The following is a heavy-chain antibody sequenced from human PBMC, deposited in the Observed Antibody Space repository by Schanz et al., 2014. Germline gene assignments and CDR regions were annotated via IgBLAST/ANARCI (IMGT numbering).Heavy chain of an antibody. CDR2: IKKDGSEN. CDR3: ARDKGGLIPFDY. D-gene: IGHD2-15*01. CDR1: GFTFRNYA. J-gene: IGHJ4*02. V-gene: IGHV3-7*01. Sequence: EVQLVESGGDLVQPGGSLRLSCAASGFTFRNYARDWVRQAPGKGLEWVANIKKDGSENYYADSVKGRFTISRDNAKNSLYLQMNSLRAEDTAVYYCARDKGGLIPFDYWGQGTLVAVSS.